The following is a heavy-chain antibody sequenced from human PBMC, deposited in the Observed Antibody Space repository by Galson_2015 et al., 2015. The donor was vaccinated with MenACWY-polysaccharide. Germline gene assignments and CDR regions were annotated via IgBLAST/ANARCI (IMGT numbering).Heavy chain of an antibody. Sequence: SLRLSCAASGFIFSSYGMHWVRQAPGKGLEWVAFISYDGSNKYYADSVKGRFTISRDNSKNTLYLQMNSLRAEDTAVFYCARSGSTAMITWGAFDIWGQGTLVTVFS. CDR3: ARSGSTAMITWGAFDI. CDR2: ISYDGSNK. V-gene: IGHV3-30*03. J-gene: IGHJ3*02. CDR1: GFIFSSYG. D-gene: IGHD5-18*01.